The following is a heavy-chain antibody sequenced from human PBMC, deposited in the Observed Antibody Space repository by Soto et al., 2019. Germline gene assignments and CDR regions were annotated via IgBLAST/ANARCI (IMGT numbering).Heavy chain of an antibody. CDR2: VSYDGSIE. D-gene: IGHD3-16*01. V-gene: IGHV3-30*04. CDR3: AKDLYYYDFSLDDS. J-gene: IGHJ5*02. Sequence: GGSLRLDCTGSGFTFSSYSMHWVRLAPGKGLEWVAVVSYDGSIENYADSVRGRFTISRDNSKNTVFLQMNSLRVEDTAVYYCAKDLYYYDFSLDDSWGQGTLVTVSS. CDR1: GFTFSSYS.